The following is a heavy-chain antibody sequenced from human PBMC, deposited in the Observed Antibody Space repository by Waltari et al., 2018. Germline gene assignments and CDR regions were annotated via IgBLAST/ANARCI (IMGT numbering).Heavy chain of an antibody. CDR2: IKSKTDGGTT. J-gene: IGHJ5*02. CDR3: AKERGIAAAGNPTSDP. D-gene: IGHD6-13*01. V-gene: IGHV3-15*01. Sequence: EVQLVESGGGLVKPGGSLRLSCAASGFTFSNAWMSWVRQAPGKGLEWVGRIKSKTDGGTTDYAAPVKGRFTISRDDSKNTLYLQMNSLRAEDTAVYYCAKERGIAAAGNPTSDPWGQGTLVTVSS. CDR1: GFTFSNAW.